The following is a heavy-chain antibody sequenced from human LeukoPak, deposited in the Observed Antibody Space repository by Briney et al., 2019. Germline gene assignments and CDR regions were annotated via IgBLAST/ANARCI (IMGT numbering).Heavy chain of an antibody. Sequence: ASVKVSCKASGYTFTSYDINWVRQATGQGLEWMGWMNPNSGNTGYAQKFQGRVTTTRSTSISTAYMELSSLRSEDTAVYYCARAGGYCGRISCPYYFDYWGQGSLVAVSS. CDR3: ARAGGYCGRISCPYYFDY. D-gene: IGHD2-15*01. V-gene: IGHV1-8*01. CDR1: GYTFTSYD. CDR2: MNPNSGNT. J-gene: IGHJ4*02.